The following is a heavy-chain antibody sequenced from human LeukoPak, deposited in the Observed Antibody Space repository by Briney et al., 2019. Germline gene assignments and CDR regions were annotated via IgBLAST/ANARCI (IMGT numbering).Heavy chain of an antibody. Sequence: ASVKVSCKASGYTFISYGISWVRQAPGQGLEWMGWISAYNGNTNYAQKLQGRVTMTTDTSTSIAYMELRSLRSDDTAVYYCARGSYYHDSSGYYPGYWGQGTLVTVSS. D-gene: IGHD3-22*01. CDR1: GYTFISYG. CDR3: ARGSYYHDSSGYYPGY. V-gene: IGHV1-18*01. J-gene: IGHJ4*02. CDR2: ISAYNGNT.